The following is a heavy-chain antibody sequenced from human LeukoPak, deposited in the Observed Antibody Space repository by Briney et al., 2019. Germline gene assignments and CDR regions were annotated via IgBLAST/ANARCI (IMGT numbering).Heavy chain of an antibody. CDR3: ARATYYYDGSGHYYFDY. V-gene: IGHV3-21*01. CDR2: ISSSSSYI. CDR1: GFTFSSYS. J-gene: IGHJ4*02. Sequence: PGGSLRLSCAASGFTFSSYSMNWVRQAPGKGLEWVSSISSSSSYIYYADSVKGRFTISRDNAKNSLYLQMNSLRAEDTAVYYCARATYYYDGSGHYYFDYWGQGTLVTVSS. D-gene: IGHD3-22*01.